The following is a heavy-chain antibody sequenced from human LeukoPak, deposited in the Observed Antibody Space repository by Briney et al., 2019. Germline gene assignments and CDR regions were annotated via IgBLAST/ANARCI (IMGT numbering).Heavy chain of an antibody. J-gene: IGHJ4*02. V-gene: IGHV1-24*01. Sequence: ASVKVSCKVSGYTLTELSMHWVRQAPGKGLEWMGGFDPEDGETIYAQKFQGRVTMTEDTSTDTAYMELSSLRSEDTAVYYCATEIRDVVPAATDYWGQGTLVTVSS. CDR2: FDPEDGET. CDR3: ATEIRDVVPAATDY. D-gene: IGHD2-2*01. CDR1: GYTLTELS.